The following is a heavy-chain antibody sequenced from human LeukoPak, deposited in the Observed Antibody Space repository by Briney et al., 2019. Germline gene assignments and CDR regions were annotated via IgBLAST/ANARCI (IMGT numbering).Heavy chain of an antibody. CDR1: GFTFSNYA. CDR2: ISASGGST. J-gene: IGHJ4*02. Sequence: GGSLRLSCEASGFTFSNYAMSWVRQAPGKGLEWVSGISASGGSTYYAHSVNGRFTISRDNSKNTVSLQMDSLRAEDTALYYCAKSNGYTNSWYDYWGQGTLVSVSS. V-gene: IGHV3-23*01. D-gene: IGHD6-13*01. CDR3: AKSNGYTNSWYDY.